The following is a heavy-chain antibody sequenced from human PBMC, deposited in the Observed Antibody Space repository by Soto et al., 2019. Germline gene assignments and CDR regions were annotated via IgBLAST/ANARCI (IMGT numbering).Heavy chain of an antibody. V-gene: IGHV3-21*01. D-gene: IGHD3-22*01. J-gene: IGHJ6*02. CDR1: GFTFSSYS. CDR2: ISSSSSYI. CDR3: ARDYRDSSGYLRGGYYYYGMDV. Sequence: PGGSLRLSCAASGFTFSSYSMNWVRQAPGKGLEWVSSISSSSSYIYYADSVKGRFTISRDNAKNSLYLQMNSLRAEDTAVYYCARDYRDSSGYLRGGYYYYGMDVWGQGTTVTVSS.